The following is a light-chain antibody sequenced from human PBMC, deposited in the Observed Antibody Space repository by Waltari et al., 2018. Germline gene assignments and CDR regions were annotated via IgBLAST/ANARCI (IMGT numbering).Light chain of an antibody. CDR2: DAS. J-gene: IGKJ4*01. CDR3: QQYEDLPFT. CDR1: QDNNNY. V-gene: IGKV1-33*01. Sequence: DIQMTQSPSSLSASVGDRVTITCQASQDNNNYLNWYQQKPGKAPKLLSYDASNLETGVTSRFSGSGAGTYFTFTISSLQPEDIATFYCQQYEDLPFTFGGGTKVDIK.